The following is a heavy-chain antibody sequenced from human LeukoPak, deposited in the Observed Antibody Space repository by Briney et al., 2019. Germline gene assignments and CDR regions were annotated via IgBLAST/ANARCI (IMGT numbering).Heavy chain of an antibody. V-gene: IGHV1-2*02. J-gene: IGHJ6*03. CDR2: INPNSGGT. CDR1: GYTFTGYY. CDR3: ARVPLYYYYMDV. Sequence: ASVKVSCKASGYTFTGYYMHWVRQAPGQGLEWMGWINPNSGGTNYAQKFQGRVTITRNTSISTAYMELSSLRSEDTAVYYCARVPLYYYYMDVWGKGTTVTVSS.